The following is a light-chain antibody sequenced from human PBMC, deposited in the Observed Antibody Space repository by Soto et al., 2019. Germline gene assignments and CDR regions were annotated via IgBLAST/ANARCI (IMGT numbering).Light chain of an antibody. J-gene: IGKJ2*01. CDR3: QQYGNSPPYT. CDR2: GAS. CDR1: QSVSSGY. Sequence: EIVLTQSPGTLSLSPGERATLSCRASQSVSSGYLAWYQQKPGQAPRLLIYGASITATGIPDRFSGSGSGTDFTLTISRLEPEDFAVYYCQQYGNSPPYTFGQGTKLEIK. V-gene: IGKV3-20*01.